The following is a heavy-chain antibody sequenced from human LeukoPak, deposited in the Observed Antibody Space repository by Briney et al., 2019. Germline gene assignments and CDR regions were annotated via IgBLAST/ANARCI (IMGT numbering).Heavy chain of an antibody. V-gene: IGHV3-23*01. J-gene: IGHJ5*02. CDR1: GFTFSSYA. CDR2: ISGSGGST. D-gene: IGHD2-2*01. CDR3: ARDWGRLVPAAPNWFDP. Sequence: GGSLRLSCAASGFTFSSYAMSWVRQAPGKGLEWVSAISGSGGSTYYADSVKGRFTISRDNSKNTLCLQMNGLRAEDTAVYYCARDWGRLVPAAPNWFDPWGQGTLVTVSS.